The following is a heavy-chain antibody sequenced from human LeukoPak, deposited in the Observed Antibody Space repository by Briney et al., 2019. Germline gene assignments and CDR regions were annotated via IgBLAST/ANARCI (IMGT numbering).Heavy chain of an antibody. J-gene: IGHJ4*02. V-gene: IGHV1-2*02. CDR1: GYTFTGYY. CDR2: INPNSGGT. D-gene: IGHD1-26*01. CDR3: ARFRPVGATSSDY. Sequence: GASVKVSCKASGYTFTGYYMHWVRQAPGQGLEWMGWINPNSGGTNYAQKFQGRVTMTRDTSISTAYMELSRLRSDDTAVYYCARFRPVGATSSDYWGQGTLVTVSS.